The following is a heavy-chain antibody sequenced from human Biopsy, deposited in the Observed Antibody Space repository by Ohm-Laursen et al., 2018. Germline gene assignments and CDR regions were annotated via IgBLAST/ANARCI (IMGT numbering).Heavy chain of an antibody. J-gene: IGHJ4*02. V-gene: IGHV3-21*06. D-gene: IGHD4-17*01. CDR1: GVTLSGYA. CDR2: ITGGGNYI. CDR3: ATAAYAPPYFDL. Sequence: GSLRLSCTASGVTLSGYAMNWVRQAPGTGLEWVSSITGGGNYINYADSVRGRFTISRDNSMNSVYLVMSSLRAEDTAVYFCATAAYAPPYFDLWGRGTVVTVSS.